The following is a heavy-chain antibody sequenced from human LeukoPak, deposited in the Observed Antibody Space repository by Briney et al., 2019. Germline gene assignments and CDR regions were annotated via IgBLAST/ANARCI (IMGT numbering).Heavy chain of an antibody. V-gene: IGHV3-23*01. CDR2: ITGSGDNT. CDR1: GFTFSTYA. CDR3: AKGPEIYYGSWSFDY. J-gene: IGHJ4*02. Sequence: GGSLRLSCAASGFTFSTYAMNWVRQAPGRGLEWVSSITGSGDNTHYADSVKGRFTISRDNPKNTLFLQMNSLRDEDTALYYCAKGPEIYYGSWSFDYWGQGALVTVSS. D-gene: IGHD3-10*01.